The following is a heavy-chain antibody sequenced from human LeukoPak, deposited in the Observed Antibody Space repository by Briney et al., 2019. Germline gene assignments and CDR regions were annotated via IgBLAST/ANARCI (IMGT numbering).Heavy chain of an antibody. CDR1: GGSISSYY. V-gene: IGHV4-4*07. CDR2: IYTSGST. D-gene: IGHD3-22*01. J-gene: IGHJ3*02. CDR3: ARGQVRPDYYDSSGYPGACDI. Sequence: PSETLSLTCTVSGGSISSYYWSWIRQPAGKGLEWIGRIYTSGSTNYNPSLKSRVTISVDKSKNQFSLKLSSVTAADTAVYYCARGQVRPDYYDSSGYPGACDIWGQGTMVTVSS.